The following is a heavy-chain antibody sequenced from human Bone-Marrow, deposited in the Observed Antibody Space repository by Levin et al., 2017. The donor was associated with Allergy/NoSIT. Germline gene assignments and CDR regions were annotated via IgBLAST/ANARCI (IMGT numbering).Heavy chain of an antibody. CDR3: ARGFRTTMVRDAFDV. CDR1: GFTFRDYE. D-gene: IGHD3-10*01. Sequence: MSGGSLRLSCAASGFTFRDYEINWVRQAPGKGLEWIAYISPTTTIHYAESVKGRFIISRDNAKNSVYLQMEGLRVADTAVYYCARGFRTTMVRDAFDVWGRGTMVTVSS. CDR2: ISPTTTI. J-gene: IGHJ3*01. V-gene: IGHV3-69-1*02.